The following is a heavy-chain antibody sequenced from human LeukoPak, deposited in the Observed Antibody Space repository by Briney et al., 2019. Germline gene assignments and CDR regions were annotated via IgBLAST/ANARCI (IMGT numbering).Heavy chain of an antibody. J-gene: IGHJ6*02. CDR3: ARKNEMSSYYYYGMDV. CDR2: IHYSGST. Sequence: SETLSLTCTVSGGSISSYYWSWIRQPPGKGLEWIGYIHYSGSTNYNPSLKSRVTMSVDSSKNQFSLKLSSVTAADTAVYYCARKNEMSSYYYYGMDVWGQGTTVTVSS. D-gene: IGHD1-1*01. V-gene: IGHV4-59*01. CDR1: GGSISSYY.